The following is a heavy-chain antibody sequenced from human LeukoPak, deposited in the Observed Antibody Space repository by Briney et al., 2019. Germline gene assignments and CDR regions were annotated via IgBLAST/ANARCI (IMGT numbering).Heavy chain of an antibody. J-gene: IGHJ4*02. CDR2: IYPGDSDT. CDR3: AIGGDSTTSCYRCFDY. CDR1: GYRFTNYW. Sequence: PGESLKNSCKGSGYRFTNYWIGWVRQMPGKGLEWMGLIYPGDSDTRYSPSFQGQVTISADKSLSTAYLQWSSLKASDTAMYYCAIGGDSTTSCYRCFDYWGQGTLVTVSS. V-gene: IGHV5-51*01. D-gene: IGHD2-2*02.